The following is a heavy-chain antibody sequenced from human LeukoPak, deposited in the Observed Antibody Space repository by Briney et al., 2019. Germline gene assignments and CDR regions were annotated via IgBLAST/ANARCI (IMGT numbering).Heavy chain of an antibody. V-gene: IGHV1-2*02. CDR1: RNTFTGYY. CDR2: INPNSGGT. Sequence: ASVKVSCKASRNTFTGYYIHWVRQAPGQGLEWMGWINPNSGGTNYAQKFQGRVTMTRDTSISTAYMELSSLRSEDTAVYYCAIARDGYNFGYWGQGTLVTVSS. CDR3: AIARDGYNFGY. J-gene: IGHJ4*02. D-gene: IGHD5-24*01.